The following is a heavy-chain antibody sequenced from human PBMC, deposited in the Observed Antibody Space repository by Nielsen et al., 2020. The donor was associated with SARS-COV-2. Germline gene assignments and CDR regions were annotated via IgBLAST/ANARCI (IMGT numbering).Heavy chain of an antibody. D-gene: IGHD3-10*01. V-gene: IGHV7-4-1*02. CDR3: ARENSGPGGTASYGMDL. J-gene: IGHJ6*02. CDR2: IDTNIGKP. Sequence: ASVKVSCKASGYSFSRYPMNWVRQAPGQGLEWMGWIDTNIGKPTPAQGFTGRFVFSSDTSVSTASLQISTLRAEDTAVYYCARENSGPGGTASYGMDLWGQGTTVNVSS. CDR1: GYSFSRYP.